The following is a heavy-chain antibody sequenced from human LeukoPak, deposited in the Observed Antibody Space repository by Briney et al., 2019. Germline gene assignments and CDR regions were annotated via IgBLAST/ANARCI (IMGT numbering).Heavy chain of an antibody. J-gene: IGHJ4*02. D-gene: IGHD3-10*01. V-gene: IGHV4-61*02. CDR1: GGSISSGSYY. CDR3: ARDRNGEGYYLDY. Sequence: SETLSLTCSVSGGSISSGSYYWSWIRQPAGKGLEWIGRIYSSGSTNYNPSLKSRVTISVDTSKNQFSLKLSSVTAADAAVYYCARDRNGEGYYLDYWGQGTLVTVSS. CDR2: IYSSGST.